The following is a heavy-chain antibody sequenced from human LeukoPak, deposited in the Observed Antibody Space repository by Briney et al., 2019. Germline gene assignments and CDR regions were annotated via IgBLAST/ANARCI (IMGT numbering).Heavy chain of an antibody. J-gene: IGHJ4*02. V-gene: IGHV3-48*01. CDR3: ARGRDSDYFDY. Sequence: GGSLRLSCAASGFTFSSYSMNWVRQAPGKGLEWVSYISGSSSTIYYADSVKGRFTISRDNAKNSLYLQMNSLRAEDTAVYYCARGRDSDYFDYWGQGTLVTVSS. CDR2: ISGSSSTI. D-gene: IGHD2-15*01. CDR1: GFTFSSYS.